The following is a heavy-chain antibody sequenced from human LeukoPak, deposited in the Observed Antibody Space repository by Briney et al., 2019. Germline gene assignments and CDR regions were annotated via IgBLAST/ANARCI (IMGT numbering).Heavy chain of an antibody. CDR3: ARDLGWFGEGREEKRSLFDP. CDR2: IYTSGST. Sequence: PSETLSLTCTVSGGSLSSHFWSWIRQPAGKGLEWIGRIYTSGSTNYNPSLKSRVTMSVDTSKNQFSLKLSSVTAADTAVYYCARDLGWFGEGREEKRSLFDPWGQGTLVTVSS. J-gene: IGHJ5*02. D-gene: IGHD3-10*01. CDR1: GGSLSSHF. V-gene: IGHV4-4*07.